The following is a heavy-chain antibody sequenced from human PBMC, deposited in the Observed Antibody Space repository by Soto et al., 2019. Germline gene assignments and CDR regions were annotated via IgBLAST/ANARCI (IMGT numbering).Heavy chain of an antibody. V-gene: IGHV3-30-3*01. Sequence: QVQLVESGGGVVQPGRSLRLSCAASGFTFSSYAMHWVRQAPGKGLEWVAVISYDGSNKYYADSVKGRFTISRDNSKNTLYLQMNSLRAEDTAVYYCARGDAKVTAIHPPSAQFDYWGQGTLVTVSS. CDR2: ISYDGSNK. J-gene: IGHJ4*02. CDR3: ARGDAKVTAIHPPSAQFDY. CDR1: GFTFSSYA. D-gene: IGHD2-21*02.